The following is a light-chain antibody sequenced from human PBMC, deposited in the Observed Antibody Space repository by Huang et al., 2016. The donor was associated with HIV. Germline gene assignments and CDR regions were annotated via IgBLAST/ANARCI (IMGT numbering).Light chain of an antibody. CDR3: MQALQTPLT. V-gene: IGKV2-28*01. Sequence: DIVMTQSPLSLPVIPGEPASISCRSSQSLLHSNGYKYVNWYLQKPGQSPQLLIYLGSNRASGVPDRFSGSGSGTDFTLKISRVQAEDVGVYYCMQALQTPLTFGGGTKVEIK. CDR1: QSLLHSNGYKY. J-gene: IGKJ4*01. CDR2: LGS.